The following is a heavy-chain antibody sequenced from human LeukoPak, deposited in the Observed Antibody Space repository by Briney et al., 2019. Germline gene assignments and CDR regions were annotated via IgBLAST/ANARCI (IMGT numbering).Heavy chain of an antibody. V-gene: IGHV1-69*13. CDR3: ARESTEEMATIRPQFDY. Sequence: SVKVSCKASGGTFSSYAISWVRQAPGQGLEWMGGIIPIFGTANYAQKFQGRVTITADESTSTAYMELSSLRSEDTAVYYCARESTEEMATIRPQFDYWGQGTLVTVSS. D-gene: IGHD5-24*01. J-gene: IGHJ4*02. CDR2: IIPIFGTA. CDR1: GGTFSSYA.